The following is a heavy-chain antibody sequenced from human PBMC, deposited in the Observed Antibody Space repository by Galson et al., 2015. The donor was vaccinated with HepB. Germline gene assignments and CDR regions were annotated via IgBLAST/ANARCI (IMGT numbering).Heavy chain of an antibody. J-gene: IGHJ4*02. CDR2: IIPIFGTA. CDR1: GGTFSSYA. D-gene: IGHD1-7*01. CDR3: ARDDRYNWNWYYFDY. V-gene: IGHV1-69*13. Sequence: SVKVSCKASGGTFSSYAISWVRQAPGQGLEWMGGIIPIFGTANYAQKFQGRVTITADESTSTAYMELSSLRSEDTAVYYCARDDRYNWNWYYFDYWGQGTLVTVSS.